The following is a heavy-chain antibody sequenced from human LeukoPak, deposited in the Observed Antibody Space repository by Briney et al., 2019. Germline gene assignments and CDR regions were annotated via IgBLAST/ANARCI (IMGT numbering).Heavy chain of an antibody. CDR2: ISSSSSYI. CDR1: GFTFSSYW. CDR3: AREDIVVVPAARAYYMDV. Sequence: GGSLRLSCAASGFTFSSYWMSWVRQAPGKGLEWVSSISSSSSYIYYADSVKGRFTISRDNAKNSLYLQMNSLRAEDTAVYYCAREDIVVVPAARAYYMDVWGKGTTVTVSS. V-gene: IGHV3-21*01. J-gene: IGHJ6*03. D-gene: IGHD2-2*01.